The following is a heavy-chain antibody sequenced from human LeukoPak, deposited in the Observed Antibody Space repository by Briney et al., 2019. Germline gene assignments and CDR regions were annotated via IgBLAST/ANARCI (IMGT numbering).Heavy chain of an antibody. J-gene: IGHJ5*02. V-gene: IGHV4-4*07. CDR3: ARSGGLYSNYANWFDP. CDR2: IYTSGST. Sequence: PSETLSLTCTVSGGSISSYYWSWIRQPAGKGLEWIGHIYTSGSTNYNPSLKSRVIMSVDTSKNQFSLKLSSVTAADTAVFYCARSGGLYSNYANWFDPWGRGTLVTVSS. D-gene: IGHD4-11*01. CDR1: GGSISSYY.